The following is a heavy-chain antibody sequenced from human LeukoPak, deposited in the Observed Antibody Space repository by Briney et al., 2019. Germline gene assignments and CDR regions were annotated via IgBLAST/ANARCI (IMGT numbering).Heavy chain of an antibody. Sequence: HPGGSLRLSCAASGFTFSNYWMSWVRQAPGKGLEWAANIKQDGSGKYYVDSVKGRFTISRDNAKNSLYLQLNSLRADDTAVYYCARGNEYGSRSYWFGHWGQGTLVTVSS. CDR2: IKQDGSGK. CDR3: ARGNEYGSRSYWFGH. D-gene: IGHD6-13*01. V-gene: IGHV3-7*01. CDR1: GFTFSNYW. J-gene: IGHJ5*02.